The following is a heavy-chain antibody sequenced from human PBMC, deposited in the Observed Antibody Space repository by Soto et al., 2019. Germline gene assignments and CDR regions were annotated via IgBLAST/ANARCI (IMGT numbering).Heavy chain of an antibody. D-gene: IGHD2-2*01. J-gene: IGHJ3*02. V-gene: IGHV3-15*07. CDR2: IKSKTDGGTT. CDR3: TTVPGYCSSTSCSGGWGLQDAFDI. Sequence: PGGSLRLSCAASGFTFSNAWMNWVRQAPGKGLEWVGRIKSKTDGGTTDYAAPVKGRFTISRDDSKNTLYLQMNSLKTEDTAVYYCTTVPGYCSSTSCSGGWGLQDAFDIWGQGTMVTVPS. CDR1: GFTFSNAW.